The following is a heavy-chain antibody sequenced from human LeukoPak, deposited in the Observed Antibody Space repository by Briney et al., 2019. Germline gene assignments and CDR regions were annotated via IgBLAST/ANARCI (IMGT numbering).Heavy chain of an antibody. CDR3: ARSKMATYPTFFDY. J-gene: IGHJ4*02. CDR2: IDWDDDK. D-gene: IGHD5-24*01. V-gene: IGHV2-70*04. CDR1: GFSLSTSGMR. Sequence: KESGPTLVKPTQTLTLTCTFSGFSLSTSGMRITWIRQPPGKALEWLARIDWDDDKFYSTSLKTRLTISKDTSKNQVVLTMTNMDPVDTATYYCARSKMATYPTFFDYWGQGTLVTVSS.